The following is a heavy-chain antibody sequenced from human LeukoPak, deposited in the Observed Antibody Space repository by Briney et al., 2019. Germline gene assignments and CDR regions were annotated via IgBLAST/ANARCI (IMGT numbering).Heavy chain of an antibody. D-gene: IGHD2-8*01. J-gene: IGHJ5*02. V-gene: IGHV3-21*01. Sequence: PGGSLRLSCAASGFTFSSYSMNWVRQAPGKGLEWVSSISSSSSYIYYADSVKGRFTISRDNAKNSLYLQMNSLRAEDTAVYYCARCAMVYAIVNWFDPWGQGTLVTVSS. CDR1: GFTFSSYS. CDR3: ARCAMVYAIVNWFDP. CDR2: ISSSSSYI.